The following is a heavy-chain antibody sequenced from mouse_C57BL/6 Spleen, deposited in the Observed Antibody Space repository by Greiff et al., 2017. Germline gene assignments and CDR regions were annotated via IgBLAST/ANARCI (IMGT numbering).Heavy chain of an antibody. D-gene: IGHD1-1*01. V-gene: IGHV1-54*01. J-gene: IGHJ4*01. CDR2: INPGRGGT. Sequence: QVQLKESGAELVRPGTSVTVSCKASGYAFTNYLLEWVQQRPGQGLEWIGVINPGRGGTNYNANFKGKATLTEDKSSSTAYMQLSSLTSEDSAVYFCARRDVYYYGSRDYYYAMDYWGQGTAGTVSS. CDR3: ARRDVYYYGSRDYYYAMDY. CDR1: GYAFTNYL.